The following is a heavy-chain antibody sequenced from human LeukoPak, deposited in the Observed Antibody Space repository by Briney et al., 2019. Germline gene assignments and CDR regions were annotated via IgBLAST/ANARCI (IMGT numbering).Heavy chain of an antibody. D-gene: IGHD5-24*01. V-gene: IGHV4-59*01. CDR3: ARALTRWLQPFDY. Sequence: SETLSLTCTVSGGSISSYYWSWIRQPPGKGLEWIGYIYYSGSTNYNPSLKSRVTISVDTSKNQFSLKLSSVTTADTAVYYCARALTRWLQPFDYWGEGTLVTVSS. CDR2: IYYSGST. J-gene: IGHJ4*02. CDR1: GGSISSYY.